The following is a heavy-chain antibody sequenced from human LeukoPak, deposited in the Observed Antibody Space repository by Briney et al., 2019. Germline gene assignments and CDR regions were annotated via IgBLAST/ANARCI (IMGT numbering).Heavy chain of an antibody. D-gene: IGHD3-10*01. CDR2: INPNSGGT. CDR1: GYTFTGYY. Sequence: ASVKVSCKASGYTFTGYYMHWVRQAPGQGLEWMGWINPNSGGTNYAQKFQGRVTMTRDTTISTAYMELSRLRSDDTPVYYCARRPSYGSDLDYWGQGTLVTVSS. J-gene: IGHJ4*02. CDR3: ARRPSYGSDLDY. V-gene: IGHV1-2*02.